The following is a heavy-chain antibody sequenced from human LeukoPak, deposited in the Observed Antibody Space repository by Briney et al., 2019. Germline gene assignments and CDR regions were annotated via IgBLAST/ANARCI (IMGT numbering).Heavy chain of an antibody. CDR3: ARGDLTFWGFPH. V-gene: IGHV3-74*01. CDR2: VNTDGSHT. Sequence: PGGSLRLSRAASGFTFSSYWMHWDRQAPGKGLMWVSRVNTDGSHTNYADSVKGRFTISRDNAKNALYLQMNSLRAEDTAIYYCARGDLTFWGFPHWGQGALVTVSS. J-gene: IGHJ4*02. CDR1: GFTFSSYW. D-gene: IGHD7-27*01.